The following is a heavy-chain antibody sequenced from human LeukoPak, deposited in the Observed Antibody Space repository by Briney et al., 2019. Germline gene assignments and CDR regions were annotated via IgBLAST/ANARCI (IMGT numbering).Heavy chain of an antibody. V-gene: IGHV4-30-2*01. CDR1: GGSISSGGYS. CDR2: IYHSGST. D-gene: IGHD5-12*01. J-gene: IGHJ4*02. CDR3: ARAPPAAAINYYFDY. Sequence: PSQTLSLTCAVSGGSISSGGYSWCWIRQPPGKGLEWIGYIYHSGSTYYNPSLKSRVTISVDRSKNQFSLKLSSVTAADTAVYYCARAPPAAAINYYFDYWGQGTLVTVSS.